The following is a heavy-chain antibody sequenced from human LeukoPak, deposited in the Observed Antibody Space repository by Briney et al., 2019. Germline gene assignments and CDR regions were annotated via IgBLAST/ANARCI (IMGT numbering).Heavy chain of an antibody. V-gene: IGHV1-58*01. CDR3: AKGSNFYASGSHFDV. J-gene: IGHJ4*02. Sequence: ASVKVSCKASGFTFTSSAVQWVRQARGQRLEWIGWIVVGSGNTNYAQKFQERVTITRDMSTSIAYMELSSLRSEDTAVYYCAKGSNFYASGSHFDVWGQGTLVTVSS. D-gene: IGHD3-10*01. CDR2: IVVGSGNT. CDR1: GFTFTSSA.